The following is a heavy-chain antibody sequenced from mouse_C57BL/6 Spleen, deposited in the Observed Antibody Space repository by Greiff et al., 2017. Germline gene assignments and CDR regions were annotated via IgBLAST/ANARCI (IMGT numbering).Heavy chain of an antibody. V-gene: IGHV1-82*01. Sequence: QVQLKQSGPELVKPGASVKISCKASGYAFSSSWMNWVKQRPGTGLEWIGRIYPGDGDNNYNGKFKGKATLTADKSSSTAYMQLSSLTSEDSAVYFCARRYDGYYGGFAYWGQGTLVTVSA. CDR1: GYAFSSSW. J-gene: IGHJ3*01. CDR2: IYPGDGDN. D-gene: IGHD2-3*01. CDR3: ARRYDGYYGGFAY.